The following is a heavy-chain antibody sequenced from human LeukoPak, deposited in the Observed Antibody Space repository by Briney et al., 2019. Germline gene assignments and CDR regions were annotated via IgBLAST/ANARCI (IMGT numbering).Heavy chain of an antibody. Sequence: SETLSLTCTVSGGSISSYYWSWIRQPPGKGLEWIGYIYYSGSTNYNPSLKSRVTISVDTSKNQFSLKLSSVTAADTAVYYCARLSVSGSYSRWGQGTLVIVSS. CDR1: GGSISSYY. D-gene: IGHD1-26*01. CDR3: ARLSVSGSYSR. J-gene: IGHJ4*02. CDR2: IYYSGST. V-gene: IGHV4-59*08.